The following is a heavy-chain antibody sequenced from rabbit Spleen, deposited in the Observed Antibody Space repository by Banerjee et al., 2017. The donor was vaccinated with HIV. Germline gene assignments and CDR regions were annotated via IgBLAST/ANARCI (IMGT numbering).Heavy chain of an antibody. V-gene: IGHV1S7*01. CDR1: GFTLNNYW. CDR2: IDPIFGTT. D-gene: IGHD6-1*01. J-gene: IGHJ6*01. CDR3: ARSAYTYDYTGDAYGL. Sequence: QLVESGGGLVTLGGSLKLSCKASGFTLNNYWMSWVRQAPGKGLEWIGFIDPIFGTTHYASWVNGRFTISSDNAQNTVDLQLTSLTAADTATYFCARSAYTYDYTGDAYGLWGQGTLVTVS.